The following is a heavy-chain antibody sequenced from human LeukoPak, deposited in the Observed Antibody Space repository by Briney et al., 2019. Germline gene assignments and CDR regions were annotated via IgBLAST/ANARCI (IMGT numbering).Heavy chain of an antibody. CDR3: ARSYYDILSGYYNIDY. V-gene: IGHV1-18*01. D-gene: IGHD3-9*01. J-gene: IGHJ4*02. Sequence: VAAVKVSCKASGYSFTTYVISWVRQAPGQGLEWMGWINPHNGNTHYAQKLQERIAMTTERSTNTAYMELRSLRSDDTAVYYCARSYYDILSGYYNIDYWGQGTLVTVSS. CDR1: GYSFTTYV. CDR2: INPHNGNT.